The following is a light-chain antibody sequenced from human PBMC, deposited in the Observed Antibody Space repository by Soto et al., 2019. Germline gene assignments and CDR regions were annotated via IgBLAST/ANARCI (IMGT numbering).Light chain of an antibody. CDR3: KSYAGSNTDV. CDR1: KNDIGVYDF. J-gene: IGLJ1*01. V-gene: IGLV2-8*01. CDR2: EVV. Sequence: QSALTQPPSASGSPGQSVTISCTGTKNDIGVYDFVSWYQPHPGKAPRLIIYEVVQRPSGVPDRFSGSKSGNTASLTVSGLQAADEADYFCKSYAGSNTDVFGSGTKLTVL.